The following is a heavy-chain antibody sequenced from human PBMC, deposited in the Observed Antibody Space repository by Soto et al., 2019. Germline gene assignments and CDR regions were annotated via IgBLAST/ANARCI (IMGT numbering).Heavy chain of an antibody. CDR1: GGCP. V-gene: IGHV4-30-2*01. Sequence: GGCPRIMIRKTPGKGLEWSGYIYHSGSTYYNPSLKSRVTISVDRSKNQFSLKLSSVSPAETAVYYCARVPARRGQGPRVPVTP. CDR2: IYHSGST. CDR3: ARVPAR. J-gene: IGHJ4*02.